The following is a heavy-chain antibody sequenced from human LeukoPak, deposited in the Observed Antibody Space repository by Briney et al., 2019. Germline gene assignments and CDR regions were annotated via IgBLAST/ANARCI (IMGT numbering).Heavy chain of an antibody. CDR3: ARGIAAAIDYYYYYMDV. V-gene: IGHV1-8*01. D-gene: IGHD6-13*01. Sequence: ASVKVSCKASGYTFTSYDINWLRQATGQGLEWMGWMNPNSGNTGYAQKFQGRVTMTRNTSISTAYMELSSLRSEDTAVYYCARGIAAAIDYYYYYMDVWGKGTTVTVSS. CDR2: MNPNSGNT. CDR1: GYTFTSYD. J-gene: IGHJ6*03.